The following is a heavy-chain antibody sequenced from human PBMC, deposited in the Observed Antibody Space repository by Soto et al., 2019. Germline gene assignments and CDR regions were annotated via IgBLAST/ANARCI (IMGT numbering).Heavy chain of an antibody. CDR2: IKSKTDGGTT. Sequence: EVQLVESGGGLVKPGESLRLSCAASGFTVSNAWMSWVRQAPGKGLEWVGRIKSKTDGGTTDYGAPVKGRFTISRDDSKSTLYRQMNSLKTEDTAVYYCTTHGHLAPFDYWGQGNLVTVSS. CDR3: TTHGHLAPFDY. CDR1: GFTVSNAW. D-gene: IGHD5-12*01. J-gene: IGHJ4*02. V-gene: IGHV3-15*01.